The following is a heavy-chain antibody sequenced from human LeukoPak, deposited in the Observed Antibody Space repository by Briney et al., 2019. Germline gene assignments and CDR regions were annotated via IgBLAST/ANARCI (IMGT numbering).Heavy chain of an antibody. D-gene: IGHD3-10*01. CDR2: IKQDGSVK. CDR1: GFTFTSYW. Sequence: PGGSLRLSCAASGFTFTSYWMTWVRQAPGKGLVWVANIKQDGSVKNYVDSLRGRFTISRDNAKDSLYLQMNSLRAEDTAVYFCARNYYYRFDYWGQGTLVAVSS. J-gene: IGHJ4*02. V-gene: IGHV3-7*01. CDR3: ARNYYYRFDY.